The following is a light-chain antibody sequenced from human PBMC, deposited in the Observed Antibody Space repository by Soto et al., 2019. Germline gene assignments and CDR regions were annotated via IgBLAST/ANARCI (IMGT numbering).Light chain of an antibody. Sequence: DIQMTQSPSTLSASVGDRVTITCRASQSIRGWLAWYQQKPGKAPKLLIYKASSLKSGVPSRFSGSGSGTEFTLTIRSLRPDDSAIYYCQQYHSFPVTFGQGTKVEI. V-gene: IGKV1-5*03. CDR2: KAS. J-gene: IGKJ1*01. CDR3: QQYHSFPVT. CDR1: QSIRGW.